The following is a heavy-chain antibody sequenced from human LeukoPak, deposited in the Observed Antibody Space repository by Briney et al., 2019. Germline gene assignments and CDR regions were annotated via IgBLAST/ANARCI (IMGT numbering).Heavy chain of an antibody. V-gene: IGHV3-30*02. CDR3: AKDPGYSSSWYSHPEY. D-gene: IGHD6-13*01. J-gene: IGHJ4*02. CDR2: IRFDGSDK. CDR1: GFTFRSYG. Sequence: PGGSLRLSCAASGFTFRSYGMHWVRQAPGKGLEWVTFIRFDGSDKYYADSVKGRFTISRDNSKSTLYLQMNSLRTEDTAVYYCAKDPGYSSSWYSHPEYWGQGTLVTVSS.